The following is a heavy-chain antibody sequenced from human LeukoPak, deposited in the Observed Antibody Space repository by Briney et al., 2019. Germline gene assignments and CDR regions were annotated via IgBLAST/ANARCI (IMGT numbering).Heavy chain of an antibody. CDR2: ITSNGGST. CDR3: VKGRCSGSSCYGGDY. D-gene: IGHD2-2*01. V-gene: IGHV3-64D*06. CDR1: GFTFNSYE. J-gene: IGHJ4*02. Sequence: PGGSLRLSCAVSGFTFNSYEMNWVRQAPGKGLEYVSAITSNGGSTYYADSVKGRFTISRDNSKNTLYLQMSSLRAEDTAVYYCVKGRCSGSSCYGGDYWGQGTLVTVSS.